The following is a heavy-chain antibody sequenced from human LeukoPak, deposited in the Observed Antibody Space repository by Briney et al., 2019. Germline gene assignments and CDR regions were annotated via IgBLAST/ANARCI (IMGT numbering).Heavy chain of an antibody. V-gene: IGHV1-69*13. CDR3: ARCVIAAAGTPLDY. J-gene: IGHJ4*02. CDR2: IIPIFGTA. D-gene: IGHD6-13*01. Sequence: SVKVSCKASGYTFTSYDISWVRQAPGQGLEWMGGIIPIFGTANYAQKFQGRVTITADESTSTAYMELSSLRSEDTAVYYCARCVIAAAGTPLDYWGQGTLVTVSS. CDR1: GYTFTSYD.